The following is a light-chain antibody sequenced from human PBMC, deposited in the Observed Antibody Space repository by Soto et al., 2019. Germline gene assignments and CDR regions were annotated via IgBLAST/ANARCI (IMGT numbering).Light chain of an antibody. CDR2: GAS. Sequence: TVLTQSPDTLSLSPGERATLSCRASQSVNNKYIAWYQHKPGRPPRLLIYGASTRASGIPDNFSGSGSGTHFTLTISKLEPDDFAVYYCHQYGRSPHTFGQGTKVEI. CDR1: QSVNNKY. V-gene: IGKV3-20*01. J-gene: IGKJ2*01. CDR3: HQYGRSPHT.